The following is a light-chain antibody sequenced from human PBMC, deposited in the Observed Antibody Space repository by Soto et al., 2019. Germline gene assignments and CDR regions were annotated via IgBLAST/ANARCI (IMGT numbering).Light chain of an antibody. CDR1: SGHSNYA. J-gene: IGLJ2*01. V-gene: IGLV4-69*01. CDR2: LNSDGSH. CDR3: QTWVSGIVV. Sequence: QLVLTQSPSASASLGASVKLTCTLSSGHSNYAIAWHQQQSEKGPRYLMKLNSDGSHSKGDGIPDRFSGSSSGAERYLTISSRQSEDEADYYCQTWVSGIVVCGGGTKRTVI.